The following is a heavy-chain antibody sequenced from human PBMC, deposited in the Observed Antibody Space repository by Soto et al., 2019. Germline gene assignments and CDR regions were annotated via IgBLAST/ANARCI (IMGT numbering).Heavy chain of an antibody. CDR1: GFTFSSFA. V-gene: IGHV3-30-3*01. CDR3: ATAPWTLAHTHNFEF. D-gene: IGHD2-2*02. CDR2: ITSDGTKE. J-gene: IGHJ4*02. Sequence: QVRLVESGGGVVQPGRSLRLSCAASGFTFSSFAMHWVRQAPGKGLEWVAVITSDGTKEYYADSVRGRFTISRDNCGKTVYLHMNSLGGDETAVNYCATAPWTLAHTHNFEFRGQGTLVTVSS.